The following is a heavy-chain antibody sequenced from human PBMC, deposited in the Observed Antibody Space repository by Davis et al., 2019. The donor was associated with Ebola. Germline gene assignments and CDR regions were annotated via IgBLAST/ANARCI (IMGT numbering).Heavy chain of an antibody. CDR2: ISYDGSNK. CDR3: AKDLNSERSY. J-gene: IGHJ4*02. D-gene: IGHD4-23*01. V-gene: IGHV3-30-3*01. Sequence: GGSLRLSCAASGFTFSSYAMHWVRQAPGKGLEWVAVISYDGSNKYYADSVKGRFTISRDNSKNTLYLQMNSLRGEDTAVYYCAKDLNSERSYWGQGTLVTVSS. CDR1: GFTFSSYA.